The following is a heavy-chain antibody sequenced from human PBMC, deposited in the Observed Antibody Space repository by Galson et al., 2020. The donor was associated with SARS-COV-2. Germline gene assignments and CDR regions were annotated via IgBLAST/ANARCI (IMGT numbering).Heavy chain of an antibody. J-gene: IGHJ4*02. CDR1: GGTFSSYA. D-gene: IGHD3-22*01. CDR2: IIPILGIA. Sequence: SVKVSCKASGGTFSSYAISWVRQAPGQGLEWMGVIIPILGIANYAQKFQGRVTITADKSTSTAYMELSSLRSEDTAVYYCARDLGPYDSSGYRDWGQGTLVTVSS. CDR3: ARDLGPYDSSGYRD. V-gene: IGHV1-69*10.